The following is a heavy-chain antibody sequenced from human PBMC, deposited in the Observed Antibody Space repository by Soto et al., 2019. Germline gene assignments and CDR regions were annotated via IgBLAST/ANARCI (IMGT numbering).Heavy chain of an antibody. CDR1: DGSISSVNHY. CDR3: AREVAGTGAFDY. Sequence: QVQLEQSGPGLVKPSQPLSLTCNISDGSISSVNHYWSWIRQSPGEGLEWIGYIFDRGTTHYNPSLKGRVTISGDTSQSQFSLTIHSVTVADTAVYYCAREVAGTGAFDYWGQGTLVTVSS. CDR2: IFDRGTT. V-gene: IGHV4-31*02. J-gene: IGHJ4*02. D-gene: IGHD2-8*02.